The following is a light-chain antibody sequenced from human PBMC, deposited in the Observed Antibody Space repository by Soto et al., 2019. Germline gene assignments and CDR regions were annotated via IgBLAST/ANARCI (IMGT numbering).Light chain of an antibody. CDR2: GAS. Sequence: DIQLTQSPSTLSASVGDRVTITCRARQSISRWLAWYQQKPGKAPKLLIYGASSLESGVPSRFSGSGSGTEFTLTISSLQPNDFATYYCQQYNSYSPWMFGQGTKVDIK. CDR1: QSISRW. CDR3: QQYNSYSPWM. J-gene: IGKJ1*01. V-gene: IGKV1-5*01.